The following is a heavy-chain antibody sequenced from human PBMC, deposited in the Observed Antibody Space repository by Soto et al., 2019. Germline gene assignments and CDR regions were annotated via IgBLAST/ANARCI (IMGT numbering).Heavy chain of an antibody. V-gene: IGHV3-23*01. J-gene: IGHJ4*02. Sequence: EVQLLESGGGLVQPGGSVRLSCAASGFTFSSFAMSWVRQAPGKGLEWVSEISASGGRTTYADSVRDRFTISRDNAKDSFYLHMTSLRVDDTAVYYCARPGSERLGEVSTDFWGQGSLVTVS. CDR2: ISASGGRT. D-gene: IGHD3-16*01. CDR1: GFTFSSFA. CDR3: ARPGSERLGEVSTDF.